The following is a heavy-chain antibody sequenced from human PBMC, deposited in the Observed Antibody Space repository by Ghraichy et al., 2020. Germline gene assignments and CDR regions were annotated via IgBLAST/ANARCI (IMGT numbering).Heavy chain of an antibody. CDR3: ARAGAGDYGDYVGAFDI. V-gene: IGHV3-7*01. J-gene: IGHJ3*02. Sequence: GESMNISCAASGFTFSIYWMSWVRQAPGKGLEWVANIKQDGSDKYYVDSVEGRFTISRDNAKNSLYLQMNSLRAEDTAVYYCARAGAGDYGDYVGAFDIWGQGTIVIVSS. CDR2: IKQDGSDK. CDR1: GFTFSIYW. D-gene: IGHD4-17*01.